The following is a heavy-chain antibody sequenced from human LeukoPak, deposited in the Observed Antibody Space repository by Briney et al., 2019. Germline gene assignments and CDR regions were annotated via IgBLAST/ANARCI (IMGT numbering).Heavy chain of an antibody. J-gene: IGHJ4*02. CDR1: GFTFSSYG. Sequence: GGSLRLSCAASGFTFSSYGMHWVRQAPGKGLEGVAFIRYDGSDKYYADSVRGRFTISRDNSKNTLYLQMNSLRAEDTAVYYCAKDRHDILTGYPIPFDYWGQGTLVTVSS. CDR3: AKDRHDILTGYPIPFDY. V-gene: IGHV3-30*02. CDR2: IRYDGSDK. D-gene: IGHD3-9*01.